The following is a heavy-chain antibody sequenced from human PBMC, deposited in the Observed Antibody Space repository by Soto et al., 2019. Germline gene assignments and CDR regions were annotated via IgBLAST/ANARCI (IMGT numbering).Heavy chain of an antibody. CDR2: IYPGDPDT. CDR1: GYSFTSYW. V-gene: IGHV5-51*01. Sequence: GESLKISCKGSGYSFTSYWIGWVRQMPGKGLEWMGIIYPGDPDTRYSPSFQGQVTISADKSISTAYLQWSSLKASDTAMYYCARHSDSSGYYGNWSDPWGKGTLVTVSS. CDR3: ARHSDSSGYYGNWSDP. D-gene: IGHD3-22*01. J-gene: IGHJ5*02.